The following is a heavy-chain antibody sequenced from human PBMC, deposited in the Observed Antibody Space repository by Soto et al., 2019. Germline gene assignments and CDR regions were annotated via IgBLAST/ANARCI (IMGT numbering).Heavy chain of an antibody. CDR2: ISNSDGST. CDR3: ARVGGVQLDPDNF. V-gene: IGHV3-23*01. CDR1: GFTFSTYA. D-gene: IGHD1-1*01. J-gene: IGHJ4*02. Sequence: EVQLLESGGGLVQPGGSLRLSCAASGFTFSTYAMSWVRQAPGKGLEWVSAISNSDGSTYYADSVKGRFTISRDNSKNTLYLQMSSLRAEDTAVYYCARVGGVQLDPDNFWGQGTLVTVSS.